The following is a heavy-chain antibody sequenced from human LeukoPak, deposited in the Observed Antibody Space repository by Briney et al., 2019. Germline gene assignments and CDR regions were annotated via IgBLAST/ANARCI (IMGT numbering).Heavy chain of an antibody. CDR3: ARTSFYYDSSGYYYDDYFDY. D-gene: IGHD3-22*01. CDR2: MNPNSGNT. Sequence: GASVKVSCKASGYTFTSYDINWVRQATGQGLEWMGWMNPNSGNTGYAQKLQGRVTMTTDTSTSTAYMELRSLRSDDTAVYYCARTSFYYDSSGYYYDDYFDYWGQGTLVTVSS. V-gene: IGHV1-8*01. CDR1: GYTFTSYD. J-gene: IGHJ4*02.